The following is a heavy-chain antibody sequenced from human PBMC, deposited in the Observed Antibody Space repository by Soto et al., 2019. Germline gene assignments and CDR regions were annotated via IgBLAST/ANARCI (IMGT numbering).Heavy chain of an antibody. CDR3: ALAAAGTGLFDC. J-gene: IGHJ4*02. Sequence: PSETLSLTCTVSGGSISSYYWSWIRQPPGKGLEWIGYIYYSGSTNYNPSLKSRVTISVDTSKNQFSLKLSSVTAADTAVYYCALAAAGTGLFDCWGQGTVVTVSS. CDR1: GGSISSYY. D-gene: IGHD6-13*01. V-gene: IGHV4-59*01. CDR2: IYYSGST.